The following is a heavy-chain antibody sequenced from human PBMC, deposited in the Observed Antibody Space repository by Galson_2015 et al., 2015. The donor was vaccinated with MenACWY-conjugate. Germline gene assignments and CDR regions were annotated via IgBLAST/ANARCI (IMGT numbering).Heavy chain of an antibody. CDR2: INYSGRT. D-gene: IGHD1-26*01. Sequence: LSLTCTVSGDSISSDNYYWTWVRQPPGWGLEWIASINYSGRTFYNPFLMSRVSISVDMSKSQYSLKLTSVTAADTAVYFCARRTPELNWFDPWGQGTLVTVSS. J-gene: IGHJ5*02. V-gene: IGHV4-39*01. CDR1: GDSISSDNYY. CDR3: ARRTPELNWFDP.